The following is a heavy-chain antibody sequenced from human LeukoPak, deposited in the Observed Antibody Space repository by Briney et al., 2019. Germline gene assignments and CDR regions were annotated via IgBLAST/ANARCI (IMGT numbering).Heavy chain of an antibody. D-gene: IGHD3-16*01. CDR3: ARDLLTRVGY. Sequence: PGGSLRLSCAASGFTFSSYSMNWVRQAPGKGLEWVSSISSSSSYIYYADSVKGRFTISRDNAKNSLYLQMNGLRAEDTAVYYCARDLLTRVGYWGQGTLVTVSS. CDR2: ISSSSSYI. V-gene: IGHV3-21*01. J-gene: IGHJ4*02. CDR1: GFTFSSYS.